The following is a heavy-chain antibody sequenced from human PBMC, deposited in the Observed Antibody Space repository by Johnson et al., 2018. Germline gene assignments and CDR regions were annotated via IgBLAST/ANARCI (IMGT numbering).Heavy chain of an antibody. CDR2: ISYDGSNK. CDR1: GFTFSSYG. J-gene: IGHJ6*03. V-gene: IGHV3-30*18. CDR3: AKNYYYMDV. Sequence: QVQLVESGGGLVQPGGSLRLSCAASGFTFSSYGMHWVRQAPGKGLEWVAVISYDGSNKYYAASVKGRFTISRDNSKNTLYLQMNSLSAEDTAVYFCAKNYYYMDVWGKGTTVTVSS.